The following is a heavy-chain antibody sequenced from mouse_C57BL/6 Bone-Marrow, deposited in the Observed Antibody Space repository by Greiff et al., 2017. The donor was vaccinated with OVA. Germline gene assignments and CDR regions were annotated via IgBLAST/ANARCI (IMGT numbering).Heavy chain of an antibody. CDR3: AREYYYGSTWCFDV. V-gene: IGHV7-1*01. Sequence: EVKVVESGGGLVQSGRSLRLSCATSGFTFSDFYMEWVRQAPGKGLEWIAASRNKANDYTTEYSASVKGRFIVSRDTSQSILYLQMNALRAEDTAIYYCAREYYYGSTWCFDVWGTGSTVTVSS. J-gene: IGHJ1*03. CDR1: GFTFSDFY. D-gene: IGHD1-1*01. CDR2: SRNKANDYTT.